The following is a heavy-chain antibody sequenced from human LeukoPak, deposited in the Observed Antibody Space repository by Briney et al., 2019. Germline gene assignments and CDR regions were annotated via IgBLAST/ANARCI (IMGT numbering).Heavy chain of an antibody. J-gene: IGHJ4*02. V-gene: IGHV5-51*01. CDR2: IYPGDSDT. CDR3: ARXISDSSGYLPLDY. D-gene: IGHD3-22*01. CDR1: GYSFSSYW. Sequence: GESLKISCKGSGYSFSSYWIGWVRQMPGKGLEWMGIIYPGDSDTRYSPSFQGQVTISADKAISTAYLHWRRLKASDTAMYYCARXISDSSGYLPLDYWGQGTLVTVSS.